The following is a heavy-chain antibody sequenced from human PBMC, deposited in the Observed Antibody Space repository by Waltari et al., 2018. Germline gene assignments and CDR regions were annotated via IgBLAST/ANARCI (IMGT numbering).Heavy chain of an antibody. V-gene: IGHV3-23*01. CDR2: IRGSGGDT. CDR3: AKSLGDTYGRYPMDY. J-gene: IGHJ4*02. CDR1: GFPFSGYP. Sequence: EVQLLESGGGLVQPGGSLRLSCAASGFPFSGYPITWVRQAPGKGLECVSTIRGSGGDTYYADSVKGRFTISRDNSRNTLYLQMNTLRAGDTAVYYCAKSLGDTYGRYPMDYWGQGTLVTVSS. D-gene: IGHD3-10*01.